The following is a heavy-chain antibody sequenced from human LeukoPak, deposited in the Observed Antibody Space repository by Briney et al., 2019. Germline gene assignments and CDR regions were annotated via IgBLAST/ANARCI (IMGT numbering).Heavy chain of an antibody. CDR2: INPNSGGT. CDR3: ARDCSGGSCYALDY. V-gene: IGHV1-2*02. Sequence: ASVKVSCKASGYTFTGHYMHWVRQAPGQGLEWMGWINPNSGGTNYAPKLQGRVIMTTDTSTSTAYMELRSLRSDDTAVYYCARDCSGGSCYALDYWGQGTLVTVSS. CDR1: GYTFTGHY. J-gene: IGHJ4*02. D-gene: IGHD2-15*01.